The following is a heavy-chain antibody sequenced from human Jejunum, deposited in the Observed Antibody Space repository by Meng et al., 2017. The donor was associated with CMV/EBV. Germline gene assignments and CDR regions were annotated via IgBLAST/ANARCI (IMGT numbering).Heavy chain of an antibody. CDR3: ARTGCSSSSCYDY. D-gene: IGHD2-2*01. CDR2: INAGNGNT. Sequence: QGQRVQSGAEVKKAGASVKVSCKASGYSFTTYAMHWVRQAPGQRLEWMGWINAGNGNTKYSEKFQSRVTITRDTAASTAYMELSSLRSEDTAVYYCARTGCSSSSCYDYWGQGTLVTVSS. J-gene: IGHJ4*02. V-gene: IGHV1-3*01. CDR1: GYSFTTYA.